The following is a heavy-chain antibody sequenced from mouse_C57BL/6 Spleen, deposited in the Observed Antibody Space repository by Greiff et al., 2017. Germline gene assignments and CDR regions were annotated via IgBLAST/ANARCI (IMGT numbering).Heavy chain of an antibody. Sequence: VQLQQSGPELVKPGASVKISCKASGYAFSSSWMNWVKQRPGKGLEWIGRIYPGDGDTNYNGKFKGKATLTADKSSSTAYMQRSSLTAEDAAVCVSARMLWGGWYFDVWGTGTTVTVSS. CDR3: ARMLWGGWYFDV. V-gene: IGHV1-82*01. CDR1: GYAFSSSW. D-gene: IGHD1-1*02. J-gene: IGHJ1*03. CDR2: IYPGDGDT.